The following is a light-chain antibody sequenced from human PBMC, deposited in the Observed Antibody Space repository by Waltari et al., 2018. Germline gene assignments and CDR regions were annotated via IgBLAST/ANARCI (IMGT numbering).Light chain of an antibody. CDR1: ASDIGNHNF. Sequence: QSALTQPASVSASPGQSITISCTGTASDIGNHNFVSWYRQYPGKAPQLVIYDVSRRPSDSSPRFSCSKSGTTASLSIFGLQPEDEADYYCNSYTTKGTLVVFGGGTKLTVL. V-gene: IGLV2-14*03. J-gene: IGLJ3*02. CDR2: DVS. CDR3: NSYTTKGTLVV.